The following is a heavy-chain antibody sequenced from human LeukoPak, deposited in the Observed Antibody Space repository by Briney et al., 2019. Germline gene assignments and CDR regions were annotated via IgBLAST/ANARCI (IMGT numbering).Heavy chain of an antibody. D-gene: IGHD2-15*01. CDR1: GFTFRVYA. Sequence: GGSLRLSCAASGFTFRVYAMHWVRQTPGKGLEWVAVVWSDGNNKHYADSVKGRFTISRDNSKNTLYLQMNSLRAEDSALYFCARDRRYCGGGSCYFDYFFDYWGQGTLVTVSS. V-gene: IGHV3-30*19. CDR2: VWSDGNNK. CDR3: ARDRRYCGGGSCYFDYFFDY. J-gene: IGHJ4*02.